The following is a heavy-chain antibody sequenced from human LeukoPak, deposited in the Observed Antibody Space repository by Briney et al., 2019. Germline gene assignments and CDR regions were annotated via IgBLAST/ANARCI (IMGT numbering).Heavy chain of an antibody. V-gene: IGHV3-33*06. J-gene: IGHJ4*02. D-gene: IGHD6-19*01. CDR3: AKDRSVAVSGTAECADY. CDR2: IWYDGTNK. CDR1: GFSFSSFG. Sequence: GGSLRLSCAASGFSFSSFGMHWVRQAPGKGLEWVAVIWYDGTNKYYVDSVKGRFTISRDNSKNTLYLQMNSLRVEDTAVYYCAKDRSVAVSGTAECADYWGRGTLVTVSS.